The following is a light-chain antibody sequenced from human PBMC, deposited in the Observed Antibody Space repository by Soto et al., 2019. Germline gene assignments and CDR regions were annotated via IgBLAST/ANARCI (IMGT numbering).Light chain of an antibody. J-gene: IGKJ3*01. V-gene: IGKV3-20*01. CDR2: GAS. CDR1: QSASSTY. Sequence: EIVLTQSPGTLSLSPGERATLSCRASQSASSTYLGWYPQKPGQAPRLLISGASSRATGIPDRFSGSGSGTDFTLTISRLAPEDFAVYYCQQYGSRPFTFGPGTKVDI. CDR3: QQYGSRPFT.